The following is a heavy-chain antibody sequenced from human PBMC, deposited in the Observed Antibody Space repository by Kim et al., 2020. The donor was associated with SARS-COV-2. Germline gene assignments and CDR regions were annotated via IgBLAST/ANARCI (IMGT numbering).Heavy chain of an antibody. V-gene: IGHV3-23*01. CDR3: ANLPVVGYRSSTSCYVPN. D-gene: IGHD2-2*01. J-gene: IGHJ4*02. Sequence: KGRFTISRDNSKNTLYLQMNSLRAEDTAVYYCANLPVVGYRSSTSCYVPNWGQGTLVTVSS.